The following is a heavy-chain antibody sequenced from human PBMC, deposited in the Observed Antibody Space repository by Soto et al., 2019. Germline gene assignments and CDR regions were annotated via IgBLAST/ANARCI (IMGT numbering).Heavy chain of an antibody. D-gene: IGHD3-3*01. Sequence: GASLKISCKGSGYSFTSYWIGWVRQMPGKGLEWMGIIYPGDSDTRYSPYFQGQVTISADKTISTAYLQWSSLKASDTAMYYCARSTPPYYDFWSGDNYYYMDVWGKGTTVTVSS. J-gene: IGHJ6*03. CDR1: GYSFTSYW. CDR2: IYPGDSDT. CDR3: ARSTPPYYDFWSGDNYYYMDV. V-gene: IGHV5-51*01.